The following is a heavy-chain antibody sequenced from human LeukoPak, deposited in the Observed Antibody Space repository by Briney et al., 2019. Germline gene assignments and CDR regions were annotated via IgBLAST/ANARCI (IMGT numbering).Heavy chain of an antibody. Sequence: SQTLPLTCTVSGGSISSYYWSWIRQPPGKGLEWIGYIYYSGSTNYNPSLKSRVTISVDTSKNQFSLKLSSVTAADTAVYYCARDGVDYGDAFDIWGQGTMVTVSS. J-gene: IGHJ3*02. CDR2: IYYSGST. V-gene: IGHV4-59*01. D-gene: IGHD4-17*01. CDR3: ARDGVDYGDAFDI. CDR1: GGSISSYY.